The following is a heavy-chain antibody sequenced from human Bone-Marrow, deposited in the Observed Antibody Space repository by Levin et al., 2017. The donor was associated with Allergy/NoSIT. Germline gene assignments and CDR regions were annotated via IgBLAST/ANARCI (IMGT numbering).Heavy chain of an antibody. CDR2: ISYDGSNK. J-gene: IGHJ3*02. D-gene: IGHD6-19*01. Sequence: LSLTCAASGFTFSSYGMHWVRQAPGKGLEWVAVISYDGSNKYYADSVKGRFTISRDNSKNTLYLQMNSLRAEDTAVYYCAKDLVTVAAPDAFDIWGQGTMVTVSS. CDR3: AKDLVTVAAPDAFDI. V-gene: IGHV3-30*18. CDR1: GFTFSSYG.